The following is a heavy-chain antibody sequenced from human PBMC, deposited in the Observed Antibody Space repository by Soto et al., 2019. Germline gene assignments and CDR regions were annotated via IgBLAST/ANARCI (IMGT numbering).Heavy chain of an antibody. CDR2: MTPSGSSR. J-gene: IGHJ3*01. V-gene: IGHV3-11*01. CDR1: GFTFSDHF. CDR3: ARELSGNYFPFDL. D-gene: IGHD1-26*01. Sequence: PGGSLRLSCAASGFTFSDHFMSWIRRAPGKGLEWISYMTPSGSSRSYADSVKGRFTISRDNAKNSLYLQMNSLRGDDTAVYYCARELSGNYFPFDLWGQGTMVTVSS.